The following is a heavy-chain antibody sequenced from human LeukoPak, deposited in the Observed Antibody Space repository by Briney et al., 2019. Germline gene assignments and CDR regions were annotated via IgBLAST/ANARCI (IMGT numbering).Heavy chain of an antibody. CDR2: INSDGTTT. J-gene: IGHJ4*02. CDR3: ARGDPPDY. V-gene: IGHV3-74*03. CDR1: GFTFSSYW. Sequence: GGSLRLSCAASGFTFSSYWMHWVRQAPGKGLVWVSHINSDGTTTTYADSVKGRFTISRDNAQSSLYLQLNSLRAEDTAVYYCARGDPPDYWGQGTLVTVSS.